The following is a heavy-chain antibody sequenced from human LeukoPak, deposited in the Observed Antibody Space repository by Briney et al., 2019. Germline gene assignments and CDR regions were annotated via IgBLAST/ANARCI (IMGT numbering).Heavy chain of an antibody. CDR1: GYTFTDYY. Sequence: ASVKVSCKASGYTFTDYYIHWLRQAPGQGLEWMGWINPKSGGTNYVQNFQGRVTMTRDTSISTAYMELTSLRSDDTAVYYCVRGDEQLAPVDSWGRGTLVTVSS. CDR3: VRGDEQLAPVDS. D-gene: IGHD6-13*01. J-gene: IGHJ4*02. CDR2: INPKSGGT. V-gene: IGHV1-2*02.